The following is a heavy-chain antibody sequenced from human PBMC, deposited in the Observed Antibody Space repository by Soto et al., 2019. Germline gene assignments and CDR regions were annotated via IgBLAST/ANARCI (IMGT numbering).Heavy chain of an antibody. CDR1: GFTVSSKY. CDR3: ARDDVLCDGGRCYGVPLDV. J-gene: IGHJ6*04. D-gene: IGHD2-15*01. Sequence: EVQLVESGGGLVQPGGSLRLSCAASGFTVSSKYMSWVRQAPGKGLEWVSLIQSGGPTYYADSVKGRFTISRDTSENTVHLQMDSLRAEDTAGYYGARDDVLCDGGRCYGVPLDVWGKATTVTVSS. V-gene: IGHV3-66*01. CDR2: IQSGGPT.